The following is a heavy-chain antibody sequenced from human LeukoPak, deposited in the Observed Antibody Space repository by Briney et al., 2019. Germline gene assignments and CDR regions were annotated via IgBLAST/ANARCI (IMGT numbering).Heavy chain of an antibody. Sequence: GGSLRLSCAASGFTFSSYGMHWVRQAPGKGLEWVAVIWYDGSNKYYADSVKGRFTISRDNSKNTLYLQMNSLRAEDTAVYYCARDLKVYSSGWIFDYWGQGTLVTVSS. V-gene: IGHV3-33*08. CDR2: IWYDGSNK. D-gene: IGHD6-19*01. CDR1: GFTFSSYG. CDR3: ARDLKVYSSGWIFDY. J-gene: IGHJ4*02.